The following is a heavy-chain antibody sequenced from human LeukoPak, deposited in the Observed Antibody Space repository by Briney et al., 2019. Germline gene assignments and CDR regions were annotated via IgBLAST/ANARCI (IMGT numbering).Heavy chain of an antibody. CDR1: GFTFTTYG. CDR2: VTPSGDPT. CDR3: ARDHAGAIGY. D-gene: IGHD1-26*01. Sequence: GGTLRLSCAASGFTFTTYGMNWVRQAPGKGLEWVSGVTPSGDPTYYADSVKGRFTISRDNAKNSLYLQMNSLRAEDTAVYYCARDHAGAIGYWGQGTLVTVSS. J-gene: IGHJ4*02. V-gene: IGHV3-21*01.